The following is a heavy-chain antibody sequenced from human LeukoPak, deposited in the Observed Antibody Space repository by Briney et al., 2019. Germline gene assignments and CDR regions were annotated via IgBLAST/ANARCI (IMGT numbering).Heavy chain of an antibody. CDR2: IKQDGSEK. J-gene: IGHJ4*02. D-gene: IGHD5-18*01. Sequence: GGSLRLSCAASGFTFSSYWMSWVRQAPGKGLEWVANIKQDGSEKYYVDSVKGRFTISRDKVKNSLYLQMNSLRAEDTAVYYCARVGGYNYGYAFDYWGQGTLVTVSS. V-gene: IGHV3-7*01. CDR3: ARVGGYNYGYAFDY. CDR1: GFTFSSYW.